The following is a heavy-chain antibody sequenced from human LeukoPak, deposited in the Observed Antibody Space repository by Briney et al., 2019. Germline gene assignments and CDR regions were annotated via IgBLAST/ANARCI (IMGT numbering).Heavy chain of an antibody. J-gene: IGHJ4*02. CDR3: ARQEMATITQDY. Sequence: SETLSLTCXVSGGSISSSSYYWGWIRQPPGKELEWIGSIYYSRSTYYNPSLKSRVTISVDTSKNQFSLKLSSVTAADTAVYYCARQEMATITQDYWGQGTLVTVSS. CDR2: IYYSRST. D-gene: IGHD5-24*01. CDR1: GGSISSSSYY. V-gene: IGHV4-39*01.